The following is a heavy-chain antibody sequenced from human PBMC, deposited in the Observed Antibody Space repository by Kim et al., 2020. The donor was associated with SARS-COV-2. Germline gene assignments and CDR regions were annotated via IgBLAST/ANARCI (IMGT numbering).Heavy chain of an antibody. CDR2: IYTSGST. D-gene: IGHD2-2*02. CDR1: GGSISSYY. J-gene: IGHJ6*02. CDR3: ARALTNCSSTSCYTSYYYYYGMDV. V-gene: IGHV4-4*07. Sequence: SETLSLTCTVSGGSISSYYWSWIRQPAGKGLEWIGRIYTSGSTNYNPSLKSRVTMSVDTSKNQFSLKLSSVTAADTAVYYCARALTNCSSTSCYTSYYYYYGMDVWGQGTTVTVSS.